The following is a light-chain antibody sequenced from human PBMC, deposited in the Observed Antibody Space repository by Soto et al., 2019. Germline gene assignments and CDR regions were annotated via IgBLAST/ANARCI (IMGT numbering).Light chain of an antibody. V-gene: IGKV3-20*01. CDR3: QQYGSSPPT. J-gene: IGKJ2*01. CDR2: GAS. Sequence: EIVLTQSPGTLSLSPGERATLSCRASQSVRSSYLAWYQQKPGQAPRLLIYGASSRATGIPDRFSGSGSGTDFPLTISSLEPEDFEVYYCQQYGSSPPTFGQGTKLEIK. CDR1: QSVRSSY.